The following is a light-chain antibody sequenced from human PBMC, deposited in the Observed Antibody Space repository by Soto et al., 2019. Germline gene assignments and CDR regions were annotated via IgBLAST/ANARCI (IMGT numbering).Light chain of an antibody. CDR1: QSVGSNY. CDR3: QQYGTSPWT. Sequence: EIVLTQSPGTLSLSPGERATLSCRASQSVGSNYLAWYQQKPGQAPRLLIYIASGRAAGIPDRFSGSGSGTDFTLTISRVEPEDFAVYYCQQYGTSPWTFCQGTKVEIK. J-gene: IGKJ1*01. V-gene: IGKV3-20*01. CDR2: IAS.